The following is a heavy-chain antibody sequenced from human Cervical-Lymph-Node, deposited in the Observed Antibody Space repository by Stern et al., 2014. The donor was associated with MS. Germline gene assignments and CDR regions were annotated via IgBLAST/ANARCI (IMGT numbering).Heavy chain of an antibody. Sequence: EVQLVESGGGLVQPGGSLRLPCAASGFTFSTSWVTWVRQAPGKWLGRVADINQDRSQKYYVDFVRGRFTISRDNAENSLYLQMNSLGAEDTAVYYCARDKAYKTFDIWGRGTTVTVSS. D-gene: IGHD1-14*01. CDR3: ARDKAYKTFDI. CDR2: INQDRSQK. CDR1: GFTFSTSW. J-gene: IGHJ3*02. V-gene: IGHV3-7*01.